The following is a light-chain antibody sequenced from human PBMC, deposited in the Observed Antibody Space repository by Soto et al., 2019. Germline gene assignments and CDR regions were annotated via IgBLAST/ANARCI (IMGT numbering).Light chain of an antibody. CDR1: QSVLYSSNNKNY. CDR3: QQYYTTPLT. Sequence: DIVMTQSPDSLSVSLGERATIKCKSSQSVLYSSNNKNYLGWYQQKPGQTPKLLIYWASTRESGVPDRFSGSGSGTDFTLTISSLQAEDVALYYCQQYYTTPLTFGGGTKVDIK. J-gene: IGKJ4*02. CDR2: WAS. V-gene: IGKV4-1*01.